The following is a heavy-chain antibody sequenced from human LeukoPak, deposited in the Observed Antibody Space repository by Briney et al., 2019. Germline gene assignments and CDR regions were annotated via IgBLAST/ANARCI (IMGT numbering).Heavy chain of an antibody. CDR1: GFTFSSYS. V-gene: IGHV3-21*01. J-gene: IGHJ4*02. CDR3: ARCTTGRTFGSLREIKRSREIDY. CDR2: ISSISSNI. Sequence: PGGSLRLSCAASGFTFSSYSMNWGRQAPGQGREWGSSISSISSNIYYADSVKGRFTISRDNAKNSLYLQMNSLRVEDTAVYYCARCTTGRTFGSLREIKRSREIDYWGQGTLVTVSS. D-gene: IGHD1-1*01.